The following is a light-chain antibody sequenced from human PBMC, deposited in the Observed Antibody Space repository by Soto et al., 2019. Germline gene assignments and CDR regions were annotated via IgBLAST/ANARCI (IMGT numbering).Light chain of an antibody. CDR2: DAS. CDR3: QQYNLA. J-gene: IGKJ1*01. Sequence: DIQMTQSPSTLSASVGDRVTITCRASQNINNWLAWYQHKPGKAPKILIYDASTLESGVPSRFSGSGSGTEFTLTISSLKTDDFATYYCQQYNLAFGQGTKVDIK. CDR1: QNINNW. V-gene: IGKV1-5*01.